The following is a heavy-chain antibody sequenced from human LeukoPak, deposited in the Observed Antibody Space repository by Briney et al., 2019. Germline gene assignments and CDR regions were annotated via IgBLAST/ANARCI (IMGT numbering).Heavy chain of an antibody. J-gene: IGHJ4*02. CDR3: AKDHSYGFDY. CDR2: ISYDGSNK. Sequence: PGGSLRLSCAASGFTFSSYGMHWVRQAPGKGLEWVAVISYDGSNKYYADSVKGRFTISRDNSKNTLYLQMNSLRAEDTAVYYCAKDHSYGFDYWGQRTLVTVSS. D-gene: IGHD5-18*01. CDR1: GFTFSSYG. V-gene: IGHV3-30*18.